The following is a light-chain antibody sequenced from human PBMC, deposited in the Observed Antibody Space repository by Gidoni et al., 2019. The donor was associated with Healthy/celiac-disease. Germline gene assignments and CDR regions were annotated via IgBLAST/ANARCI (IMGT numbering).Light chain of an antibody. CDR3: QQYGSSPPT. CDR1: QSVSSSY. V-gene: IGKV3-20*01. CDR2: GAS. Sequence: EIVLTQSPGTLSLSPGERATLACRASQSVSSSYLAWYQQKPGQAPRLLIYGASGRAPGIPDRFSGSGSGTDFTLTISRLEPEDFAVYYCQQYGSSPPTFXPXTKVDIK. J-gene: IGKJ3*01.